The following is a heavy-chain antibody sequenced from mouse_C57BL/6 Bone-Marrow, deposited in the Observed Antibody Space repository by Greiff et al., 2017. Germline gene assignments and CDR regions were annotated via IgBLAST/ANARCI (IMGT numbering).Heavy chain of an antibody. CDR3: AVLIYYYGSSYDLYAMDY. J-gene: IGHJ4*01. D-gene: IGHD1-1*01. CDR1: GFNIKNTY. Sequence: VQLQQSVAELVRPGASVKLSCTASGFNIKNTYMHWVKQRPEQGLEWIGRIDPANGNTKYAPKFQGKATITADTSSNTAYLQLSSLTSEDTAIYYCAVLIYYYGSSYDLYAMDYWGQGPSVTVSS. CDR2: IDPANGNT. V-gene: IGHV14-3*01.